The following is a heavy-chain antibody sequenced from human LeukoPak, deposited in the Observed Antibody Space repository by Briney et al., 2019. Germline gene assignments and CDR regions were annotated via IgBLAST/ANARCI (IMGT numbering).Heavy chain of an antibody. V-gene: IGHV3-11*01. Sequence: GGSLRLSCAASGFTFSDYYMSWIRQAPGKGLEWVSYISSSGSTIYYADSVKGRFTISRDNAKNLLYLQMNSLRAEDTAVYYCARDSPHYGSGSFFDYWGQGTLVTVSS. CDR1: GFTFSDYY. D-gene: IGHD3-10*01. CDR2: ISSSGSTI. J-gene: IGHJ4*02. CDR3: ARDSPHYGSGSFFDY.